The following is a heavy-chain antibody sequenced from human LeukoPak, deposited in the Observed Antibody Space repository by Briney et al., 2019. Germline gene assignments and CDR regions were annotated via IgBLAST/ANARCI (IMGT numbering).Heavy chain of an antibody. CDR3: ATVSGGSLDI. D-gene: IGHD3-16*01. Sequence: ASVKVSCKASGYTFTAYYMHWVRQAPGQGLELMAWINPDRDGANYVQKFQGRVTMSRDTSISTAYMELSRLRSDDTAMYYCATVSGGSLDIWGQGTMVTVSS. V-gene: IGHV1-2*02. J-gene: IGHJ3*02. CDR1: GYTFTAYY. CDR2: INPDRDGA.